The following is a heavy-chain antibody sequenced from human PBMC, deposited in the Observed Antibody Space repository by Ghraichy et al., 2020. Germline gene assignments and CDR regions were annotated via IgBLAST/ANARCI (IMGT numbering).Heavy chain of an antibody. CDR2: ISGSGGST. CDR3: AKDKLGYCSSTSCRDWGWFDP. D-gene: IGHD2-2*01. V-gene: IGHV3-23*01. J-gene: IGHJ5*02. CDR1: GFTFSSYA. Sequence: GGSLRLSCAASGFTFSSYAMSWVRQAPGKGLEWVSAISGSGGSTYYADSVKGRFTISRDNSKNTLYLQMNSLRAEDTAVYYCAKDKLGYCSSTSCRDWGWFDPWGQGTLVTVSS.